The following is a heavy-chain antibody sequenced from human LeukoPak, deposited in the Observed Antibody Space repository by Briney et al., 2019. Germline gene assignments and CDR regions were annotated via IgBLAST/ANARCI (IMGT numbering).Heavy chain of an antibody. D-gene: IGHD3-10*01. V-gene: IGHV1-2*04. CDR3: ARDHYYSSGSPAFDY. Sequence: GASVKVSSKASGYTFTSYAMNWVRQAPGQGLEWMGWINPNSGGTNYAQKFQGWVTMTRDTSISTAYMELSRLRPDDTAVYYCARDHYYSSGSPAFDYWGQGTLVTVSS. J-gene: IGHJ4*02. CDR1: GYTFTSYA. CDR2: INPNSGGT.